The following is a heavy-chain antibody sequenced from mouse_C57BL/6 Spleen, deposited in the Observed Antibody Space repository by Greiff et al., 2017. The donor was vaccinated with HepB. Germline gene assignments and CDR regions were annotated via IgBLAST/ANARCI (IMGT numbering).Heavy chain of an antibody. J-gene: IGHJ1*03. CDR3: ARRYYGSSSYWYFDV. V-gene: IGHV1-61*01. D-gene: IGHD1-1*01. Sequence: VQLQQPGAELVRPGSSVKLSCKASGYTFTSYWMDWVKQRPGQGLEWIGNIYPSDSETHYNQKFKDKATLTVDKSSSTAYMQLSSLTSEDSAVYYCARRYYGSSSYWYFDVWGTGTTVTVSS. CDR2: IYPSDSET. CDR1: GYTFTSYW.